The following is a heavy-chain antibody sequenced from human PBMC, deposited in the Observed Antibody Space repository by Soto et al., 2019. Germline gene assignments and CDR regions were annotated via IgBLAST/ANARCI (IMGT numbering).Heavy chain of an antibody. Sequence: EVQLVESGGGLVQPGGSLRLSCAASGFSITNTWMHWVRQAPGKGLEWVVRVTSKADGGTADYAATVKGRFTVSRDDSKNTQYLQMSSLKMEDTAVYYCISYPDFWGGHTPLWGQGTLVTVSS. V-gene: IGHV3-15*07. CDR3: ISYPDFWGGHTPL. CDR2: VTSKADGGTA. J-gene: IGHJ4*02. CDR1: GFSITNTW. D-gene: IGHD3-3*01.